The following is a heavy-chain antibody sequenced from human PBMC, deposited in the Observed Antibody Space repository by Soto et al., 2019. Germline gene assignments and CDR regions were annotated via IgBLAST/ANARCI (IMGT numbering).Heavy chain of an antibody. Sequence: PGGSLRLSCAASGFTFSGSAMHWVRQASGKGLEWVGRIRSKANSYATAYAASVKGRFTISRDDSKNTAYLQMNSLKTEDTAVYYCTRHRRDIAAAGTILYYGMDVWGQGTTVTAP. D-gene: IGHD6-13*01. V-gene: IGHV3-73*01. CDR1: GFTFSGSA. CDR2: IRSKANSYAT. J-gene: IGHJ6*02. CDR3: TRHRRDIAAAGTILYYGMDV.